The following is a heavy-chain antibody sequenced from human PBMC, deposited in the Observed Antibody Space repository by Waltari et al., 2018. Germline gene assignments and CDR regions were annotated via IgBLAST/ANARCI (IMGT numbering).Heavy chain of an antibody. CDR3: ARTGGYSPPLGWFDP. J-gene: IGHJ5*02. D-gene: IGHD2-2*02. V-gene: IGHV4-34*01. Sequence: QVQLHQWGAGLLQPSETLSLTCAVSGGPFTDYSWSWIRQPPGRGLEGIGEISHSGVTHYNPSLRSRDTMSVDTIKKHFSLKLTSLTAADTAVYCGARTGGYSPPLGWFDPWGQGTRVTISS. CDR2: ISHSGVT. CDR1: GGPFTDYS.